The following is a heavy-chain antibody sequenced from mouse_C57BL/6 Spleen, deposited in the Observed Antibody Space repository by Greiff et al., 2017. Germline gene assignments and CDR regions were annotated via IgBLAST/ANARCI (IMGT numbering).Heavy chain of an antibody. Sequence: VKLQESGPELVKPGASVKISCKASGYAFSSSWMNWVKQRPGKGLEWIGRIYPGDGDTNYNGKFKGKATLTADKSSSTAYMQLSSLTSEDSAVYFCARRAGSYYFDYWGQGTTLTVSS. J-gene: IGHJ2*01. D-gene: IGHD3-3*01. CDR3: ARRAGSYYFDY. V-gene: IGHV1-82*01. CDR2: IYPGDGDT. CDR1: GYAFSSSW.